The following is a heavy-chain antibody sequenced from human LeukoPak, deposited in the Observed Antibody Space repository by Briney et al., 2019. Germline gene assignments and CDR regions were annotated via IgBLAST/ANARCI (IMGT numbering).Heavy chain of an antibody. CDR3: ARAFSLYSSSSYIAY. Sequence: SETLSLTCTVSRGSTSTYYWSWIRQPAGKGLEWIGRIYPSGNTNFNPSLMSRVTMSIDTSKNQFSLKLTSVTAADTAVDYCARAFSLYSSSSYIAYWGQGTLVTVSS. CDR1: RGSTSTYY. CDR2: IYPSGNT. D-gene: IGHD6-6*01. J-gene: IGHJ4*02. V-gene: IGHV4-4*07.